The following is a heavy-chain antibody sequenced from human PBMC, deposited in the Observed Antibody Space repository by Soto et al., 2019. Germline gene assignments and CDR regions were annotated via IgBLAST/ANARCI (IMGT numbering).Heavy chain of an antibody. V-gene: IGHV4-59*01. CDR2: IYYSGST. CDR1: GGSISSYY. CDR3: AIEYCSSTSCRGPLSQFDY. D-gene: IGHD2-2*01. Sequence: SETLSLTCTVSGGSISSYYWSWIRQPPGKGLEWIGYIYYSGSTNYNPFLKSRVTISVDTSKNQFSLKLSSVTAADTAVYYCAIEYCSSTSCRGPLSQFDYWGQGTLVTVSS. J-gene: IGHJ4*02.